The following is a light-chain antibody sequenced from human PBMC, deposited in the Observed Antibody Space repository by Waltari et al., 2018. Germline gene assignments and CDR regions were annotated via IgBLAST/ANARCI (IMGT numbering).Light chain of an antibody. CDR2: RNN. CDR3: AAWDDSLNGWV. CDR1: SSNIGSNT. V-gene: IGLV1-44*01. J-gene: IGLJ3*02. Sequence: QSVLTQPPSASGPPGQRVTISCSGSSSNIGSNTVNWYQQLPGTAPKLLIYRNNQRPSGVPYRFSGSKSGTSASLAISGLQSEDEADYYCAAWDDSLNGWVFGGGTKLTVL.